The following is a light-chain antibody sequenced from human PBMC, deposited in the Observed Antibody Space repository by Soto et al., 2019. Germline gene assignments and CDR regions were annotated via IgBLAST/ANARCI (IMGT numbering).Light chain of an antibody. J-gene: IGKJ1*01. V-gene: IGKV3-20*01. CDR2: GAS. CDR3: QQYDTSHPLT. CDR1: QSVSSSY. Sequence: EIVLTQSPGTLSLSPGERATLSCRASQSVSSSYLAWYQQKPGQAPRLLIYGASSRATGIPDRFSGSGSGTAFTLTIRRLEPEDFAVYYCQQYDTSHPLTFGQGTKVEI.